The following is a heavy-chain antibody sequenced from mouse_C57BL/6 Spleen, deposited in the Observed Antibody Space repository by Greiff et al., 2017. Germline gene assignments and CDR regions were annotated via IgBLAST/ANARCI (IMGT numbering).Heavy chain of an antibody. J-gene: IGHJ3*01. CDR2: IDPSDSYT. V-gene: IGHV1-69*01. CDR1: GYTFTSYW. Sequence: QVQLQQPGAELVMPGASVKLSCKASGYTFTSYWMHWVKQRPGQGLEWIGEIDPSDSYTNYNQKFKGKSTLTVDKSSSTAYMQLSSLTSEDSAVYYCARGTTVVATLAYWGQGTLVTVSA. CDR3: ARGTTVVATLAY. D-gene: IGHD1-1*01.